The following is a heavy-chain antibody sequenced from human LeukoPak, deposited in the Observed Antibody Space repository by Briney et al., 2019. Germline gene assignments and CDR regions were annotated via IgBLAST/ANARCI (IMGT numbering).Heavy chain of an antibody. D-gene: IGHD3-22*01. CDR2: IYYSGST. CDR3: ARLDYYDSSGYYYRRSFDY. Sequence: LRLSCAASGFTFSSYAMSWVRQAPGKGLEWIGYIYYSGSTYYNPSLKSRVTISVDTSKNQFSLKLSSVTAADTAVYYCARLDYYDSSGYYYRRSFDYWGQGTLVTVSS. J-gene: IGHJ4*02. V-gene: IGHV4-31*02. CDR1: GFTFSSYA.